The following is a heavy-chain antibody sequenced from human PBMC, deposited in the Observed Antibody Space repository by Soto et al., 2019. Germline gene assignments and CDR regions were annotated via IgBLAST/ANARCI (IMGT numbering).Heavy chain of an antibody. CDR3: ARGEAYCGGDCPLYYYGMEV. V-gene: IGHV3-21*01. CDR2: ISSSSSYI. D-gene: IGHD2-21*02. J-gene: IGHJ6*02. CDR1: GFTFSSYS. Sequence: GGSLRLSCAASGFTFSSYSMNWVRQAPGKGLEWVSSISSSSSYIYYADSVKGRFTNSRDNAKNSLYLQMNSLRAEDTAVYYCARGEAYCGGDCPLYYYGMEVWGQGTTVTVS.